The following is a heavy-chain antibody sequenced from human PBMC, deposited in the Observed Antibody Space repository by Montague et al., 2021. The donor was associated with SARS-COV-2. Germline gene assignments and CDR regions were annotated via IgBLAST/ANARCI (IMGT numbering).Heavy chain of an antibody. V-gene: IGHV4-39*07. CDR3: AREGGWLSRGSYYFDY. CDR2: IYYSGST. CDR1: GGSISSSSYY. J-gene: IGHJ4*02. Sequence: SETLSLTCTVSGGSISSSSYYWGWIRQPPGKGLEWIGSIYYSGSTYYNPSLKSRVTISVDTSKNQFSLKLSSVTAADTAVYYCAREGGWLSRGSYYFDYWGQGTLATVSS. D-gene: IGHD3-22*01.